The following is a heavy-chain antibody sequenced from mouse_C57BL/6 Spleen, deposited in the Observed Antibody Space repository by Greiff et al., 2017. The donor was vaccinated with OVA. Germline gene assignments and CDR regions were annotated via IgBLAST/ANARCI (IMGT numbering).Heavy chain of an antibody. Sequence: QVQLQQPGAELVMPGASVKLSCKASGYTFTSYWMHWVKQRPGQGLEWIGEIDPSDSYTNYNQKFKGKSTLTVDKSSSTAYMQLSSLTSEDSAVYYCARKRLAAQAFYYFDYWGQGTTLTVSS. CDR2: IDPSDSYT. D-gene: IGHD3-2*02. J-gene: IGHJ2*01. CDR1: GYTFTSYW. V-gene: IGHV1-69*01. CDR3: ARKRLAAQAFYYFDY.